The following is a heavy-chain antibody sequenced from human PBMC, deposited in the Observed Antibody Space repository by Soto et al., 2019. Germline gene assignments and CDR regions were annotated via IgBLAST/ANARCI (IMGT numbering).Heavy chain of an antibody. CDR3: ARYDAFKAFDL. D-gene: IGHD1-1*01. J-gene: IGHJ3*01. Sequence: EVELVESGGGLVKPGGSLRLSCAASGFTFNSYSVNWVRQAPGKGLEWVASISSGSVHIDFADSVKGRFTISRDEVTNSVSLQMDSMRVEDTGIYYCARYDAFKAFDLWGQGTMVTVSS. V-gene: IGHV3-21*02. CDR2: ISSGSVHI. CDR1: GFTFNSYS.